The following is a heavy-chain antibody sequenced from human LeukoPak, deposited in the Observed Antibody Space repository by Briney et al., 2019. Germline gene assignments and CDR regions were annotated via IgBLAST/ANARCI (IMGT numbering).Heavy chain of an antibody. V-gene: IGHV1-2*06. CDR3: ARDSARNYDYVWGSFAFDI. D-gene: IGHD3-16*01. J-gene: IGHJ3*02. Sequence: ASVKVSCKASGYTFTGYYMHWVRQAPGQGLEWMGRINPNSGGTNYAQKFQGRVTMTRDTSISTAYMELSRLRSDDTAAYYCARDSARNYDYVWGSFAFDIWGQGTMVTVSS. CDR1: GYTFTGYY. CDR2: INPNSGGT.